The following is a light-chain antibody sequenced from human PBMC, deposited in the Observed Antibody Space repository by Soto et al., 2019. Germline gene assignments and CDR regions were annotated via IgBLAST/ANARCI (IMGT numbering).Light chain of an antibody. J-gene: IGKJ4*01. CDR3: QQSYSTPHT. Sequence: DIQMTQSPSSLSASVGDRVTITCRASQSISSYLNWYQQKPGKAPKLLIYAASSLQSGDPSRFSGIGSWTDFTLTISSLQPEDFATYYCQQSYSTPHTFGGGTKVEIK. CDR1: QSISSY. V-gene: IGKV1-39*01. CDR2: AAS.